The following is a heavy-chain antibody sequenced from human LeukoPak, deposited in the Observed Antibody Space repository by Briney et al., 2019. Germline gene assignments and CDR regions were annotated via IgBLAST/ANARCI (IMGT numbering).Heavy chain of an antibody. J-gene: IGHJ6*02. CDR3: ARDSHAVRGAMDV. Sequence: ASVKVSCKASGYPFTSYGISWVRQAPGQGLEWMAWISAYNGNTHYAQNLQGRVTMTTDTSTSTAYMELRSLRSDDTAVYYCARDSHAVRGAMDVWGQGTTVTVSS. CDR2: ISAYNGNT. D-gene: IGHD3-10*01. V-gene: IGHV1-18*01. CDR1: GYPFTSYG.